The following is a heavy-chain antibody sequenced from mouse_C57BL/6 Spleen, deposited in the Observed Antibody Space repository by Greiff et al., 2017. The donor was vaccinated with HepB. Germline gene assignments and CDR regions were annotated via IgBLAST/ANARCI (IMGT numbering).Heavy chain of an antibody. CDR2: ISDGGSYT. CDR3: ARASYYYGSSPDYFDY. Sequence: EVMLVESGGGLVKPGGSLKLSCAASGFTFSSYAMSWVRQTPETRLEWVATISDGGSYTYYPDNVKGRFTISRDNAKNNLYLQMSHLKSEDTAMYYCARASYYYGSSPDYFDYWGQGTTLTVSS. V-gene: IGHV5-4*03. CDR1: GFTFSSYA. J-gene: IGHJ2*01. D-gene: IGHD1-1*01.